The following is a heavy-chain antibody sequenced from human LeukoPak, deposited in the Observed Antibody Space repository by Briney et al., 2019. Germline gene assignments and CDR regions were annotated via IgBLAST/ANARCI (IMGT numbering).Heavy chain of an antibody. V-gene: IGHV1-3*01. D-gene: IGHD3-10*01. CDR1: GYTFTSYA. CDR3: ARALITMVRGALNYYYYGMDV. CDR2: INAGNGNT. J-gene: IGHJ6*02. Sequence: ASVKVSCKASGYTFTSYAMHWVRQAPGQRLEWMGWINAGNGNTKYSQKFQGRVTITRDTSASTAYMELSSLRSEDTAVYYCARALITMVRGALNYYYYGMDVWGQGTTVTVSS.